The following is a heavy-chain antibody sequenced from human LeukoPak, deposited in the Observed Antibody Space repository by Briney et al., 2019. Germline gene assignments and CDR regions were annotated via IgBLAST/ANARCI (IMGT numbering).Heavy chain of an antibody. V-gene: IGHV6-1*01. CDR1: GDSVSSNSAA. CDR2: TYYRSKWYN. D-gene: IGHD5-12*01. CDR3: ARGGLRGYSGYDLRDNWFDP. J-gene: IGHJ5*02. Sequence: SQTLSLTFAISGDSVSSNSAAWDWIRQSPSRGLEWLGRTYYRSKWYNDHAVSVKSRITINPDTSKNQFSLQLNSVTPEDTAVYYCARGGLRGYSGYDLRDNWFDPWGQGTLVTVSS.